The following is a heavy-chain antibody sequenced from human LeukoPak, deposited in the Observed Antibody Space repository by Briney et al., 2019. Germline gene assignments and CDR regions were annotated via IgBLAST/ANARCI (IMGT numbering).Heavy chain of an antibody. CDR3: ARGGYSSGWYDAGSFDY. Sequence: ASVKVSCKAPGYTFTSYAMHWVRQAPGQRLEWMGWINAGNGNTKYSQEFQGRVTITRDTSASTAYMELSSLRSEDMAVYYCARGGYSSGWYDAGSFDYWGQGTLVTVSS. V-gene: IGHV1-3*03. CDR2: INAGNGNT. J-gene: IGHJ4*02. CDR1: GYTFTSYA. D-gene: IGHD6-19*01.